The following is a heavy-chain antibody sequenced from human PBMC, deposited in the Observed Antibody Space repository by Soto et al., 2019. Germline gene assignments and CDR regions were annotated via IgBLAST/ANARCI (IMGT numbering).Heavy chain of an antibody. CDR2: ISGPSIYI. J-gene: IGHJ6*02. D-gene: IGHD3-10*02. CDR3: ARGFRNVFIV. CDR1: GFTFSGYS. Sequence: EVQLVESGGGLVKPGGSLRLSCVASGFTFSGYSINWVRQAPGKGLEWVSYISGPSIYIYYADSVKGRFTSSRDNAKSGVYLKMNSLRAEDTAVYYCARGFRNVFIVWGQGTTVSVSS. V-gene: IGHV3-21*01.